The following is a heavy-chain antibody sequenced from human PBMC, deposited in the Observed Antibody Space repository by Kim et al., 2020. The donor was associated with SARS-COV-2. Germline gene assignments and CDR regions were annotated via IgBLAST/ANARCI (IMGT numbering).Heavy chain of an antibody. CDR3: ARGYYDFWSGYYNDY. J-gene: IGHJ4*02. V-gene: IGHV3-21*01. Sequence: DSVKGRFTISRDNAKNSLYLQMNSLRAEDTAVYYCARGYYDFWSGYYNDYWGQGTLVTVSS. D-gene: IGHD3-3*01.